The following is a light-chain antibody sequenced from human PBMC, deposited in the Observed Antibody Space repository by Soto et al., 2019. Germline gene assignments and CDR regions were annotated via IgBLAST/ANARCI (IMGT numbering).Light chain of an antibody. CDR1: SSDVGGYNS. J-gene: IGLJ3*02. CDR2: DVR. CDR3: SSYTSGRTLV. Sequence: QFALTQPASVSGSPGQSITISCTGTSSDVGGYNSVSWYQHHPGKAPKLMIYDVRNRPSEISNRFSGSKSGNTASLTISGLQAEDEADYYCSSYTSGRTLVFGGGTKLTVL. V-gene: IGLV2-14*01.